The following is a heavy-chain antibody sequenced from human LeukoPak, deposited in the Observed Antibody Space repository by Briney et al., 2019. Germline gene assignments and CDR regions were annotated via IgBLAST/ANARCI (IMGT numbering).Heavy chain of an antibody. Sequence: PSETLSLTCTVSGVSISSYYWSWIRQPPGKGLEWIGYIFYSGSTAYNPSLKSRLTISVDTSRNQFSLNLSSVTAADTAVYYCARGDGGGPRDYWGQGTLVTVSS. D-gene: IGHD3-16*01. CDR1: GVSISSYY. CDR3: ARGDGGGPRDY. CDR2: IFYSGST. J-gene: IGHJ4*02. V-gene: IGHV4-59*12.